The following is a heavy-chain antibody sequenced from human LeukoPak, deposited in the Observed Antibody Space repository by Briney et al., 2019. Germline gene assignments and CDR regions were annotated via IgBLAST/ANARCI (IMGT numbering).Heavy chain of an antibody. CDR3: ASIYGDYLAFDY. CDR1: GYTFTSYA. J-gene: IGHJ4*02. Sequence: ASVKVSCKASGYTFTSYAIHWVRQAPGQGLEWMGWISAYNGNTNYAQKLQGRVTMTTDTSTSTAYMELSSLRSEDTAVYYCASIYGDYLAFDYWGQGTLVTVSS. CDR2: ISAYNGNT. D-gene: IGHD4-17*01. V-gene: IGHV1-18*01.